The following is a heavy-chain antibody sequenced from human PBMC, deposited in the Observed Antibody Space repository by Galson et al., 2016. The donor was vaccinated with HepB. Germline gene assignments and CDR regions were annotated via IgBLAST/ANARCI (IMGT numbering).Heavy chain of an antibody. Sequence: SVKVSYKASGYTFTSYAVHWVRQAPGQSLEWMGWINVGDSSTKYALKFQGRVTITRDTSASTAYMEVSSLRSEDTAVYYCARLGETGDFDYWGQGTLVTVST. J-gene: IGHJ4*02. CDR1: GYTFTSYA. CDR3: ARLGETGDFDY. CDR2: INVGDSST. D-gene: IGHD7-27*01. V-gene: IGHV1-3*01.